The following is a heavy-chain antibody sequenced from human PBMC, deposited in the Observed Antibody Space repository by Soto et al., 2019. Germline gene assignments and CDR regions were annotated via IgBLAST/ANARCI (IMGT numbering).Heavy chain of an antibody. CDR2: ISWDGGST. CDR1: GFTFDDYT. V-gene: IGHV3-43*01. D-gene: IGHD1-1*01. Sequence: GGSLRLSCAASGFTFDDYTMHWVRQAPGKGLEWVSLISWDGGSTYYADSVKGRFTISRDNSKNSLYLQMDSLRAEDTAVYYCATEQLERLKDDAFDIWGQGTMVTVSS. J-gene: IGHJ3*02. CDR3: ATEQLERLKDDAFDI.